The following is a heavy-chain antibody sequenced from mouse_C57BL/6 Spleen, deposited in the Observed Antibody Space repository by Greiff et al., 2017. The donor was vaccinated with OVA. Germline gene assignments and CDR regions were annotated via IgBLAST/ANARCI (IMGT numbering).Heavy chain of an antibody. CDR1: GYTFTSYW. D-gene: IGHD4-1*01. CDR2: IDPSDSYT. CDR3: ARYWDGADYYAMDY. Sequence: QVQLQQSGAELVKPGASVKLSCKASGYTFTSYWMQWVKQRPGQGLEWIGEIDPSDSYTNYNQKFKGKATLTVDTSSSTAYMQLSSLTSEDSAVYYCARYWDGADYYAMDYWGQGTSVTVSS. V-gene: IGHV1-50*01. J-gene: IGHJ4*01.